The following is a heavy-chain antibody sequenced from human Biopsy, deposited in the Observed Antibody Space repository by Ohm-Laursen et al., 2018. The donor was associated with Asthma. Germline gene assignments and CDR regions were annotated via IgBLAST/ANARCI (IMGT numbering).Heavy chain of an antibody. CDR1: GFAVSRDH. CDR3: ARGDSSNWSHYYFDY. CDR2: IYSGGTS. J-gene: IGHJ4*02. D-gene: IGHD3-22*01. Sequence: GSLRLSCSASGFAVSRDHMFWVRQAPGKGLEWVSVIYSGGTSHTADSVRGRFTFSRDYSKNTLYLQMHSLRAEDTAVYYCARGDSSNWSHYYFDYWGQGTLVTVCS. V-gene: IGHV3-53*01.